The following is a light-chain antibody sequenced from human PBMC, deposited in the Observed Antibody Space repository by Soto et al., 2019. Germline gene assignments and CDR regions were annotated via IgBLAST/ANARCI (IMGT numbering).Light chain of an antibody. CDR1: RSDVGDYDF. J-gene: IGLJ1*01. CDR2: DVN. V-gene: IGLV2-14*03. CDR3: SSYTTSSTFYV. Sequence: QSALTQPASVSGSPGQSITISCTGTRSDVGDYDFVSWYQQHPGKAPKVIIYDVNNRPSGVSNRFSGSKSGNTASLTISGLQAEDEAEYSCSSYTTSSTFYVFGTGTKLTVL.